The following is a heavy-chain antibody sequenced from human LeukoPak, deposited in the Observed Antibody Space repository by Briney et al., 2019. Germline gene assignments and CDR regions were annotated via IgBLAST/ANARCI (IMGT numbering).Heavy chain of an antibody. Sequence: SETLSLTCTVSGGSISSSSYYWSWIRQPPGKGLEWIGEINHSGSTNYNPSLKSRVTISVDTSKNQFSLKLSSVTAADTAVYYCARGVNWNCEFDYWGQGTLVTVSS. V-gene: IGHV4-39*07. CDR3: ARGVNWNCEFDY. D-gene: IGHD1-1*01. J-gene: IGHJ4*02. CDR1: GGSISSSSYY. CDR2: INHSGST.